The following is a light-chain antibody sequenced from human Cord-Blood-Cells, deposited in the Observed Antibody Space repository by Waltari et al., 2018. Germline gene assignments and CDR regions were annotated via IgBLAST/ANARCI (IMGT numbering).Light chain of an antibody. CDR1: SSDVGGSHY. CDR2: DVS. CDR3: CSYAGSYTWV. J-gene: IGLJ3*02. Sequence: SALTQPRSVSGSPGQSVTISCTGTSSDVGGSHYVSWYQQHPGKAPKLMIYDVSTRPAGVPDRFSASKSGNTASLTISGLQAEDEADYYCCSYAGSYTWVFGGGTKLTVL. V-gene: IGLV2-11*01.